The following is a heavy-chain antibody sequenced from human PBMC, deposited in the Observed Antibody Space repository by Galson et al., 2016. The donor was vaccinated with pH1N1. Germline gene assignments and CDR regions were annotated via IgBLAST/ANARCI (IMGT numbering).Heavy chain of an antibody. J-gene: IGHJ4*02. D-gene: IGHD1-1*01. V-gene: IGHV1-18*01. CDR2: ISTSKGNT. Sequence: SVKVSCKASGYTFTTFGISWVRQAPGKGLEWLGWISTSKGNTKNAQRLLDRVTMTRDTSTSTVFMELTSLRSDDTAIYYCARDQNWNLDCWGQGTLVTVSS. CDR1: GYTFTTFG. CDR3: ARDQNWNLDC.